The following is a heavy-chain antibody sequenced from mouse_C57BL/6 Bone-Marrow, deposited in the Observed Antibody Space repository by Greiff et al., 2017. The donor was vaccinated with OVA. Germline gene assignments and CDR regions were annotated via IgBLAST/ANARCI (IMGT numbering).Heavy chain of an antibody. J-gene: IGHJ2*01. CDR1: GFTFTDYY. D-gene: IGHD2-3*01. CDR3: AREGWLLPDFYY. CDR2: IRNKANGYTT. Sequence: EVMLVESGGGLVQPGGSLSLSCAASGFTFTDYYMSWVRQPPGKALEWLGFIRNKANGYTTEYSASVKGRFTISRDNSQSILYLQMNALRAEDSATYYCAREGWLLPDFYYWGQGTTLTVSS. V-gene: IGHV7-3*01.